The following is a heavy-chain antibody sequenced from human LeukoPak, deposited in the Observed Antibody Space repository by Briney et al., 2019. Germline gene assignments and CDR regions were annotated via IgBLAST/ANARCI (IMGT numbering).Heavy chain of an antibody. J-gene: IGHJ4*01. CDR3: ARDLGWSYYAYFDY. D-gene: IGHD1-26*01. Sequence: PGGSLRLSCAASGFTFSSYWMCWVRQAPGKGLEWVANIKQDGSEKYYVDSVKGRFTISRDNAKNSLYLQMNSLRAEDTAVYYCARDLGWSYYAYFDYWGQEPWSPSPQ. CDR1: GFTFSSYW. CDR2: IKQDGSEK. V-gene: IGHV3-7*01.